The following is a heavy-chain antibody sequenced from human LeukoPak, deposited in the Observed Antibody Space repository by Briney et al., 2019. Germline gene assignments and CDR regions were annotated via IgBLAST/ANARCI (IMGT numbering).Heavy chain of an antibody. CDR3: ARERVVTATWKGDAFDI. J-gene: IGHJ3*02. Sequence: PSETLSLTCTVSGGSISSYYWSWIRQPPGKGLEWIGYIYYSGSTNYNPSLKSRVTISVDTSKNQFSLKLSSVTAADTAVYYCARERVVTATWKGDAFDIWGQGTMVTVSS. V-gene: IGHV4-59*01. CDR2: IYYSGST. CDR1: GGSISSYY. D-gene: IGHD2-21*02.